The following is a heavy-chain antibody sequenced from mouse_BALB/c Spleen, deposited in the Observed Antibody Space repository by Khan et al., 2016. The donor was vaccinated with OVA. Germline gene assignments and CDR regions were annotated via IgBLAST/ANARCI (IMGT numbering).Heavy chain of an antibody. J-gene: IGHJ3*01. CDR2: IDTSDSYT. Sequence: QVQLQQSGAELVKPGASVKLSCKASGYTFTSYWMQWVKQRPGQGLEWIGEIDTSDSYTNYNQKFKGKATLTVDKSSSTAYMQLSSLTSEDAAVDYCGRYGNYFAYWDQGTLVTVSA. CDR1: GYTFTSYW. D-gene: IGHD2-1*01. CDR3: GRYGNYFAY. V-gene: IGHV1-69*02.